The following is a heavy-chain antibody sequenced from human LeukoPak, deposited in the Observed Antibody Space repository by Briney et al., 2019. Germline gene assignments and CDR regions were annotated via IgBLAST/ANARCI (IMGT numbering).Heavy chain of an antibody. J-gene: IGHJ5*02. CDR2: INHSGST. Sequence: SETLSLTCAVYGGSFSGYYWSWIRQPPGKGLEWIGEINHSGSTNYNPSLKSRVTISVDTSKNQFSLKLSSVTAADTAVYYCARSPSYYYDSSGYYSRYNWFDPWGQGALVTVSS. CDR1: GGSFSGYY. V-gene: IGHV4-34*01. D-gene: IGHD3-22*01. CDR3: ARSPSYYYDSSGYYSRYNWFDP.